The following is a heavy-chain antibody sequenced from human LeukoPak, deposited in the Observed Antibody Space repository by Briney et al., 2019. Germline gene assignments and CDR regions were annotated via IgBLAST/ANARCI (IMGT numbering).Heavy chain of an antibody. D-gene: IGHD1-26*01. Sequence: SETLSLTCTVSGGSISSSTYYWGWIRQPPGKGLEWIGNIYYSGNTYYNPSLKSRVAISVDTSKNQFSLKLSSVTAADTAVYYCARHVGYYYYYMDVWGKGTTVTISS. CDR3: ARHVGYYYYYMDV. CDR1: GGSISSSTYY. J-gene: IGHJ6*03. CDR2: IYYSGNT. V-gene: IGHV4-39*01.